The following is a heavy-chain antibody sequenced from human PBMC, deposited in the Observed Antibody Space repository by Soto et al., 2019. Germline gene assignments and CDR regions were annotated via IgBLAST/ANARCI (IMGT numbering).Heavy chain of an antibody. CDR2: IYYSGST. Sequence: MLSVTCTVAGGSISSGGYYWSRIRQHPGKGLEWIGYIYYSGSTYYNPSLKSRVTISVDTSKNQFSLKLSSVTAADTAVYYCARDSIPIYYYYGMDVWGQGTTVTVSS. V-gene: IGHV4-31*03. CDR3: ARDSIPIYYYYGMDV. CDR1: GGSISSGGYY. D-gene: IGHD2-2*02. J-gene: IGHJ6*02.